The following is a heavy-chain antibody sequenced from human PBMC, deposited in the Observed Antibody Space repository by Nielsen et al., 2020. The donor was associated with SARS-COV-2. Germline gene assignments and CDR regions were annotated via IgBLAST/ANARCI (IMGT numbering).Heavy chain of an antibody. D-gene: IGHD3-10*01. Sequence: WVGQAPGQGLEWMGWINTNTGNPTYAQGFTGRFVFSLDTSVSTAYLQISSLKAEDTAVYYCAREDYGSGSYYNLNWFDPWGQGTLVTVSS. J-gene: IGHJ5*02. V-gene: IGHV7-4-1*02. CDR3: AREDYGSGSYYNLNWFDP. CDR2: INTNTGNP.